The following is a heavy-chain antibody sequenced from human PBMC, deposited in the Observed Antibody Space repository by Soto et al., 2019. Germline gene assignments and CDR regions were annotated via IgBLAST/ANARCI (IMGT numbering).Heavy chain of an antibody. D-gene: IGHD6-19*01. J-gene: IGHJ5*02. CDR2: IYYSGST. Sequence: QVQLQESGPGLVKPSETLSLTCTVSGGSISSYYWSWIRQPPGKGLEWIGYIYYSGSTNYNPSLNTRVTISVDTSKNQFPRKLRSVTDADTAGYYCARAYLYSSFVRRDNWFDPWGQGTLVTVSS. CDR1: GGSISSYY. V-gene: IGHV4-59*01. CDR3: ARAYLYSSFVRRDNWFDP.